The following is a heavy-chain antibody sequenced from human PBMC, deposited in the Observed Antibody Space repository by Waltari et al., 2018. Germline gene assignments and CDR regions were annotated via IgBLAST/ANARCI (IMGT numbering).Heavy chain of an antibody. J-gene: IGHJ6*03. CDR2: ISSSSSTI. CDR1: GFPFSSYS. CDR3: ARDNPPVVATVAYYYYYMDV. V-gene: IGHV3-48*04. Sequence: EVQLVESGGGLVQPGWSLRLSCAASGFPFSSYSMNWVRPAPGTGLEWVSYISSSSSTIYYADSVKGRFTISRDNAKNSLYLQMNSLRAEDTAVYYCARDNPPVVATVAYYYYYMDVWGKGTTVTVSS. D-gene: IGHD5-12*01.